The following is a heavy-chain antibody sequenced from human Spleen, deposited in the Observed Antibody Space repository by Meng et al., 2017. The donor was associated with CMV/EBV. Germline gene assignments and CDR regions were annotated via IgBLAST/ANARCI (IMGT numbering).Heavy chain of an antibody. CDR3: AKDVSATPYCSSTSCHNWFDP. CDR1: GFTFSTYG. V-gene: IGHV3-30*02. D-gene: IGHD2-2*01. CDR2: IRYDGSNK. J-gene: IGHJ5*02. Sequence: GESLKISCAASGFTFSTYGMHWVRQAPGKGLEWVAFIRYDGSNKYYVDSVKGRFTISRDNSKNTLYLQMNSLRAEDTAVYYCAKDVSATPYCSSTSCHNWFDPWGQGTLVTVSS.